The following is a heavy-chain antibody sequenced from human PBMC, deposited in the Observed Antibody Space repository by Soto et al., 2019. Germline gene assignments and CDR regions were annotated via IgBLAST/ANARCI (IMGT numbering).Heavy chain of an antibody. J-gene: IGHJ4*02. V-gene: IGHV3-72*01. D-gene: IGHD3-22*01. CDR2: TRNKANSYTT. CDR3: TRVTMRKRSRFDY. Sequence: EVQLVESGGGLVQPGGSLRLSCAASGFTFSDHYMDWVRQAPGKGLEWVGRTRNKANSYTTEYAASVKGRFTISRDDSKNSLYLQMISLKTEDTAVYYCTRVTMRKRSRFDYWGQGTLVTVSS. CDR1: GFTFSDHY.